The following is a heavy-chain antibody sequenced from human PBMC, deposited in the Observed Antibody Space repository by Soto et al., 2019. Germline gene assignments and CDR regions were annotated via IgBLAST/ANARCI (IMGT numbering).Heavy chain of an antibody. D-gene: IGHD3-3*01. J-gene: IGHJ1*01. CDR2: INPNSGGA. Sequence: ASVKVSCKASGYTFTGYYMHWVRQAPGQGLEWMGWINPNSGGANYAQKFQGRVTMTRDTSISTAYMELSRLRSDDTAVYYCARDVSPPITIFGVVTQYFQHWGQSTLVTVSS. V-gene: IGHV1-2*02. CDR1: GYTFTGYY. CDR3: ARDVSPPITIFGVVTQYFQH.